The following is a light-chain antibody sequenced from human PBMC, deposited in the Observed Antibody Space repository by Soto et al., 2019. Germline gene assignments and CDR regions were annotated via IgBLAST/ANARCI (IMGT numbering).Light chain of an antibody. CDR1: SSDVGSYNS. CDR2: DVT. Sequence: QSVLTQPASVSGSPGQSITISCTGASSDVGSYNSVSWYQQHPGKAPKLMIYDVTNRPSGISNRFSGSKSGHTASLAISGLQAEDEADYYCNSYTSSVTYVFGNGNKANVL. V-gene: IGLV2-14*01. J-gene: IGLJ1*01. CDR3: NSYTSSVTYV.